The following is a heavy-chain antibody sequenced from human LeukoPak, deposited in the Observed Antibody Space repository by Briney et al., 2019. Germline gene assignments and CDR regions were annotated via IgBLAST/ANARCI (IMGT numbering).Heavy chain of an antibody. J-gene: IGHJ4*02. Sequence: GGSLRLSCAASGFTFSSYAMRWVRQAPGKGLEWVSVISGSGGSTYYADSVKGRFTISRDNSKNTLYLQMNSLRAEDTAVYYRAKGPNSGDDWGQGTLVTVSS. CDR1: GFTFSSYA. D-gene: IGHD4-23*01. CDR3: AKGPNSGDD. V-gene: IGHV3-23*01. CDR2: ISGSGGST.